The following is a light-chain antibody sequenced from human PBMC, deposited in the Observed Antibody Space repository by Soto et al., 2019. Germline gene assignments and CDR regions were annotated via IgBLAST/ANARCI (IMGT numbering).Light chain of an antibody. J-gene: IGLJ2*01. V-gene: IGLV1-40*01. CDR3: YSYDSSLSGSV. CDR2: ADN. Sequence: QSVLTQPPSVSGAPGQRVTISCTGSSSNIGAGYDVHWYQQLPGTAPKLLIYADNSRPSGVPDRFSGSKSGTSASLAITNLQAEDEADYYCYSYDSSLSGSVFGGGTKVTVL. CDR1: SSNIGAGYD.